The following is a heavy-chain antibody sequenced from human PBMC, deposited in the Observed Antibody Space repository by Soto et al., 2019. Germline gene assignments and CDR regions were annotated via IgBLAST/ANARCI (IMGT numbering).Heavy chain of an antibody. V-gene: IGHV3-21*01. CDR3: ARRSDYNYYFDY. CDR1: GFTLSSHA. D-gene: IGHD3-10*01. Sequence: EVQLVESGGGLVKPGGSLRLSCAASGFTLSSHAINWVRQAPGKGLEWVSFLSSSSSYIYYADSVKGRFTISRDNAKNSLYLQMNSLRAEDTAVYYCARRSDYNYYFDYWGQGALVTVSS. CDR2: LSSSSSYI. J-gene: IGHJ4*02.